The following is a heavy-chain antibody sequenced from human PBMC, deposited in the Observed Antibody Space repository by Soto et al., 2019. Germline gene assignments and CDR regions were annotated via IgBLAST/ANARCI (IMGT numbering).Heavy chain of an antibody. D-gene: IGHD4-17*01. CDR2: IYYSGST. Sequence: SETLSLTCTVSGGSISSYYWSWIRQPPGKGLEWIGYIYYSGSTNYNPSLKSRVTISVDTSKNQFSLKLSSVTAADTAVYYCARLLHYGDYRDYYYYSGMDVWGQGTTVTVSS. J-gene: IGHJ6*02. CDR1: GGSISSYY. V-gene: IGHV4-59*08. CDR3: ARLLHYGDYRDYYYYSGMDV.